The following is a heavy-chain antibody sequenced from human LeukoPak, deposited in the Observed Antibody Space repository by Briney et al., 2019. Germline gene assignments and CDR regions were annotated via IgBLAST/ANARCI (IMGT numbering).Heavy chain of an antibody. CDR2: ISGSGGST. Sequence: GGSLRLSCAASGFTFSSYAMSWVRQAPGKGLEWVSAISGSGGSTYYADSVKGRFTISRDNSKNTLHLQMNSLRAEDTAVYYCAKEVLGYSSTYYYGMDVWGQGTTVTVSS. V-gene: IGHV3-23*01. CDR1: GFTFSSYA. J-gene: IGHJ6*02. CDR3: AKEVLGYSSTYYYGMDV. D-gene: IGHD6-13*01.